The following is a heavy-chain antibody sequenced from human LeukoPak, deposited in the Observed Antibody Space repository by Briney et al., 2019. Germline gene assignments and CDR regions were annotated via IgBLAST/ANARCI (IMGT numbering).Heavy chain of an antibody. CDR2: INPASGGT. CDR1: GYTFTGYY. V-gene: IGHV1-2*02. Sequence: ASVKVSCKASGYTFTGYYIHWVRQAPGQGLEWMGWINPASGGTNYAQKFQGRVTMTRDTSISTAFMELSSLRSDDTAVYYRAREDYYDSSGYYKNNEYFQHWGQGALVTVSS. CDR3: AREDYYDSSGYYKNNEYFQH. D-gene: IGHD3-22*01. J-gene: IGHJ1*01.